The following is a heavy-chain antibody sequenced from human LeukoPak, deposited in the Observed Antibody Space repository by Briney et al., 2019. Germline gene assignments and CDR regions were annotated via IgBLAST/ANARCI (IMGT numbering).Heavy chain of an antibody. CDR2: INPSGGST. V-gene: IGHV1-46*01. D-gene: IGHD6-19*01. CDR3: ASKAGTTGYSSGWADRRHPLDY. CDR1: GYTFTSYY. J-gene: IGHJ4*02. Sequence: ASVKVSCKASGYTFTSYYMHWVRQAPGQGLEWMGIINPSGGSTSYAQKFQGRVTMTRDMSTSTVYMELSSLRSEDTAVYYCASKAGTTGYSSGWADRRHPLDYWGQGTLVTVSS.